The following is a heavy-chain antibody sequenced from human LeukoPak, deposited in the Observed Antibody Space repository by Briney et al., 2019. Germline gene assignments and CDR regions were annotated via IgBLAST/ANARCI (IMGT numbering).Heavy chain of an antibody. CDR2: ISSSTSYI. D-gene: IGHD1-1*01. Sequence: GGSLRLSCAASGFTFSSYNMNWVRQAPGKGLEWVSSISSSTSYIYYADSVKGRFTISRDNSKNTLYLQMNSLRAEDTAVYYCARDQDAIQLVAFDIWGQGTMVTVSS. J-gene: IGHJ3*02. CDR3: ARDQDAIQLVAFDI. V-gene: IGHV3-21*01. CDR1: GFTFSSYN.